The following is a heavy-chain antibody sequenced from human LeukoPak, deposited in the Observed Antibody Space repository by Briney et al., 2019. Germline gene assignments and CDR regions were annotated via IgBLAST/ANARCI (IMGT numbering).Heavy chain of an antibody. CDR2: INPSGGST. J-gene: IGHJ6*03. CDR1: GYTFTSYY. V-gene: IGHV1-46*01. CDR3: ARSPERSGSKYYYYYMDV. Sequence: GASVKVSCKASGYTFTSYYMHWVQQAPGQGLEWMGIINPSGGSTSYAQKFQGRVTITRNTSISTAYMELSSLRSEDTAVYYCARSPERSGSKYYYYYMDVWGKGTTVTVSS. D-gene: IGHD3-3*01.